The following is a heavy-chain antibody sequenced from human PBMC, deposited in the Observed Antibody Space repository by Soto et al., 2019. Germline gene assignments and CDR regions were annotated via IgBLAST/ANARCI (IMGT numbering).Heavy chain of an antibody. CDR2: IIPIFGTA. J-gene: IGHJ6*02. V-gene: IGHV1-69*13. CDR3: ARDLRRVVVAATYYYYYGMDV. CDR1: GGTFSSYA. Sequence: SVKVSCKASGGTFSSYAISWVRQAPGQGLEWMGGIIPIFGTANYAQKFQGRVTITADESTSTAYMELSSLRSEDTAVYYCARDLRRVVVAATYYYYYGMDVWGQGTTVTVSS. D-gene: IGHD2-15*01.